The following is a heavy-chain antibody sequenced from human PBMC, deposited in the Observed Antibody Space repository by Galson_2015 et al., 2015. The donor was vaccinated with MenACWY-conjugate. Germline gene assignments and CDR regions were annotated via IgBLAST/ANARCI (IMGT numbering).Heavy chain of an antibody. D-gene: IGHD2-2*02. CDR1: GFTFSNAW. Sequence: SLRLSCAASGFTFSNAWMNWVRQAPGKGLEWVGRIKSKTDGGITDYAAPVKGRFTISRDDSKNTLYLQMNSLKTEDTAVYYCSTGVRCSRTTCYTDFDYWGQGTLVTVSS. V-gene: IGHV3-15*07. CDR2: IKSKTDGGIT. J-gene: IGHJ4*02. CDR3: STGVRCSRTTCYTDFDY.